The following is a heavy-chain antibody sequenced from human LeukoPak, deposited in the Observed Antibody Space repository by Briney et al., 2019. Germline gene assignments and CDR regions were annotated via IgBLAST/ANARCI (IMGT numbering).Heavy chain of an antibody. D-gene: IGHD1-26*01. V-gene: IGHV3-23*01. Sequence: GGSLRLSCAAFGFTFSSHGMSWVRQTPGKGLEWVSSISTSGDGTVYADSVKGRVTLSRDNSKNTLYLQMNSLRAEDTAVYSCAKNLLGSGAYSWYFDLWGRGTLVTVSS. CDR3: AKNLLGSGAYSWYFDL. CDR2: ISTSGDGT. J-gene: IGHJ2*01. CDR1: GFTFSSHG.